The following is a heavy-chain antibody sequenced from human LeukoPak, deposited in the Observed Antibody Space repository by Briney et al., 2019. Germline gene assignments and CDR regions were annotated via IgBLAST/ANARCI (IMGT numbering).Heavy chain of an antibody. CDR1: GFTFNYYA. CDR3: ARHDSFIPY. J-gene: IGHJ4*02. Sequence: GGSLRLSCAASGFTFNYYAMSWVRQAPGKGLEWVSGISDNEGSTYYTDSVKGRFTISRDNTKNTVYLQMNNLRPDDTAVYFCARHDSFIPYWGQGTVVTVSS. CDR2: ISDNEGST. V-gene: IGHV3-23*01. D-gene: IGHD5-18*01.